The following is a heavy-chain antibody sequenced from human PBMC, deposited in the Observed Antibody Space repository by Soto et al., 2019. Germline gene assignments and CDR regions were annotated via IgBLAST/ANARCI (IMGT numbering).Heavy chain of an antibody. J-gene: IGHJ5*02. CDR3: AKDKLGSSSAGWFDP. CDR1: GFTFSSYA. V-gene: IGHV3-23*01. D-gene: IGHD6-19*01. CDR2: ITGSGHAT. Sequence: GGSLRLSCAASGFTFSSYARHWVRQAPGKGLEWISSITGSGHATFYADSVKGRFTISRDNSKNMLYVHMNSLRAEDTALYFCAKDKLGSSSAGWFDPWGQGTLVTVSS.